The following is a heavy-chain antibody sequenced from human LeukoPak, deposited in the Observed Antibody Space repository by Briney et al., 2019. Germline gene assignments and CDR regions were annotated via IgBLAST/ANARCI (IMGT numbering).Heavy chain of an antibody. J-gene: IGHJ4*02. V-gene: IGHV4-4*07. CDR3: ARDFGLYSSSWYYFDY. Sequence: SDTLSLTCTVSGASISSWYWSWIRQPAGKGLEWIGRIYTSGGTNYNPSLKSRVTMSVDTSKNQFSLKLSSVTAADTAVYYCARDFGLYSSSWYYFDYWGQGTLVTVSS. D-gene: IGHD6-13*01. CDR2: IYTSGGT. CDR1: GASISSWY.